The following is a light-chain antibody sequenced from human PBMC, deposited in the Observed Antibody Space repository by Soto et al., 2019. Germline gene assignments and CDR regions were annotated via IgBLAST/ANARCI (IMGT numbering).Light chain of an antibody. CDR3: QQYGTSPYT. CDR2: GAS. J-gene: IGKJ2*01. Sequence: ETVLTQSPGTLSLSPGERATLSCRASQSVRNNYLAWYQQKPGQAPRLLIYGASGSATGTPDRFSGSGSGTDFTLTISRLEPEDLAVYYCQQYGTSPYTFGQGTKLEI. CDR1: QSVRNNY. V-gene: IGKV3-20*01.